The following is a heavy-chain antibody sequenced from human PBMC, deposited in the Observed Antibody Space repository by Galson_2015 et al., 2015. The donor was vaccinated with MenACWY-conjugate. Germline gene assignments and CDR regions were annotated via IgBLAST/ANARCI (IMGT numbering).Heavy chain of an antibody. J-gene: IGHJ5*02. CDR1: GFTFSSFS. D-gene: IGHD6-13*01. CDR3: ARTAGSVPP. CDR2: ISATSATI. V-gene: IGHV3-21*01. Sequence: LRLSCAASGFTFSSFSLNWVRQAPGKGLEWVSSISATSATIYYADSVKGRFTISRDNAKNPLYLQMNSLRAEDTAVYYCARTAGSVPPWGLGTLVTVSS.